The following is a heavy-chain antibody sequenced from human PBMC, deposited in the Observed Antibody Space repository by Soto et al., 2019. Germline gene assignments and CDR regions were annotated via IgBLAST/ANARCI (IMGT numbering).Heavy chain of an antibody. D-gene: IGHD1-1*01. CDR1: GYTFTSYD. CDR3: ARRAETNGWNGFGADKYYFDF. V-gene: IGHV1-8*01. J-gene: IGHJ4*02. Sequence: ASVKVSCKASGYTFTSYDIYWVRQATGQGLEWVGWMNPNTGNSGYAQKFQGRVTMTSDTSISTAHMELSSLRSEDTAVYYCARRAETNGWNGFGADKYYFDFWGQGTLVTVSS. CDR2: MNPNTGNS.